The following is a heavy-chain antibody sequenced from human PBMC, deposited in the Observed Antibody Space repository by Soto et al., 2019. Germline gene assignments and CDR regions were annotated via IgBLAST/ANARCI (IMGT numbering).Heavy chain of an antibody. CDR3: ARDVQRRGYNYGSFDY. V-gene: IGHV3-48*02. CDR1: GLTFSSYN. CDR2: ISSSSSIK. J-gene: IGHJ4*02. D-gene: IGHD5-18*01. Sequence: PGGSLRLSCAASGLTFSSYNMNWVRQAPGKGLEWVSYISSSSSIKYYADSVKGRFTISRDNARNSLYLQINSLRDEDTAVYYCARDVQRRGYNYGSFDYWGQGTLVTVSS.